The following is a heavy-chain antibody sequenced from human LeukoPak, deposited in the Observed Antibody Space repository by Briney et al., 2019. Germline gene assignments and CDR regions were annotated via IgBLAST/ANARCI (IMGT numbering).Heavy chain of an antibody. CDR1: GGSFSGYY. Sequence: SETLSLTXAVYGGSFSGYYWSWIRQPPGKGLEWIGEINHSGSTNYNPSLKSRVTISVDTSKNQFSLKLSSVTAADTAVYYCARGPYGDYRTPFGYWGQGTLVTVSS. V-gene: IGHV4-34*01. J-gene: IGHJ4*02. D-gene: IGHD4-17*01. CDR3: ARGPYGDYRTPFGY. CDR2: INHSGST.